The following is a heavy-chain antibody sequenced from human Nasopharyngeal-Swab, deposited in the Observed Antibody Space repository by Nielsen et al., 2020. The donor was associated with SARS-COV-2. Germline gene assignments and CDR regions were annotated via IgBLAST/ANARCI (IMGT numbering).Heavy chain of an antibody. V-gene: IGHV1-46*01. D-gene: IGHD3-3*01. J-gene: IGHJ5*02. Sequence: ASVKVSCKASGYTFTSYYMHWVRQAPGQGLEWMGIINPSGGSTSYAQKFQGRVTTTRDTSTSTVYMELSSLRSEDTAVYYCARDTRPGWSWFDPWGQGTLVTVSS. CDR3: ARDTRPGWSWFDP. CDR2: INPSGGST. CDR1: GYTFTSYY.